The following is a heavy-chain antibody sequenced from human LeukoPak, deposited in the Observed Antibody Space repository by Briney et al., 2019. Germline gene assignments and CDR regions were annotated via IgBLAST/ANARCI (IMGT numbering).Heavy chain of an antibody. CDR3: ALRFVWLATIAFDI. CDR1: VFSLSTSGVG. V-gene: IGHV2-5*01. CDR2: IYWNDDK. J-gene: IGHJ3*02. Sequence: SGPTLVKPTQTLTLTCTFSVFSLSTSGVGVGWISQPPRKALEWLALIYWNDDKRYSPSLKSRLTITKDTFKNQVALTMTNMDPVDTATYYCALRFVWLATIAFDIWGQGTMVTVSS. D-gene: IGHD3-22*01.